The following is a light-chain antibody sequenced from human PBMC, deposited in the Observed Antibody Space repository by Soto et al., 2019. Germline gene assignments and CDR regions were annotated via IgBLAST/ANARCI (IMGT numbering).Light chain of an antibody. J-gene: IGKJ1*01. CDR2: DAS. CDR1: QNVRTF. V-gene: IGKV3-11*01. CDR3: QQHSHGPPWT. Sequence: EVVLTQSPATLSLSPGERATISCRASQNVRTFLDWYQQKPGQAPRLLIYDASNRATGIPARFSGSGSGTDFTLTISSREPEEFAVYYCQQHSHGPPWTFGQGTRVEIK.